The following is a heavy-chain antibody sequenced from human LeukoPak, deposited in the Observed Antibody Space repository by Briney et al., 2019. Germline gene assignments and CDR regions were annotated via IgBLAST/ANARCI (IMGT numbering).Heavy chain of an antibody. CDR2: IYSYNGNT. J-gene: IGHJ4*02. CDR1: GYTFTSYG. Sequence: ASVKVSCKASGYTFTSYGTSWVRQAPGQGLEWMGWIYSYNGNTNYAQKLQGRVTMTTDTSTSTAYMELRSLRSDDTAVYYCARLKNYGDYGYWGQGTLVTVSS. CDR3: ARLKNYGDYGY. D-gene: IGHD4-17*01. V-gene: IGHV1-18*01.